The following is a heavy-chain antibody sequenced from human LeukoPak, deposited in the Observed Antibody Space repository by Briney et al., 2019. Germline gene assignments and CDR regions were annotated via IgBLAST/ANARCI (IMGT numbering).Heavy chain of an antibody. CDR1: GFTFSSYS. CDR3: ASRGIAAAGTWHDY. D-gene: IGHD6-13*01. V-gene: IGHV3-21*01. CDR2: ISSSSSYI. J-gene: IGHJ4*02. Sequence: GGSLRLSCAASGFTFSSYSMNWVRQAPGKGLEWVSSISSSSSYIYYAASVKGRFTISRDNAKNSLYLQMNSLRAEDTAVYYCASRGIAAAGTWHDYWGQGTLVTVSS.